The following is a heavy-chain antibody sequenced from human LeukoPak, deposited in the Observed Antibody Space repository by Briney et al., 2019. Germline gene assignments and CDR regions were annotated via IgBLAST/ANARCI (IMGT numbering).Heavy chain of an antibody. V-gene: IGHV1-2*02. CDR1: GYTFTGYY. Sequence: GASVKVSCKASGYTFTGYYMHWVRQAPGQGLEWMGWINPNSGGTNYAQKFQGRVTMTRDTSISTAYMELSGLRSDDTAVYYCAREGITGTTSFDYWGQGTLVTVSS. J-gene: IGHJ4*02. D-gene: IGHD1-20*01. CDR3: AREGITGTTSFDY. CDR2: INPNSGGT.